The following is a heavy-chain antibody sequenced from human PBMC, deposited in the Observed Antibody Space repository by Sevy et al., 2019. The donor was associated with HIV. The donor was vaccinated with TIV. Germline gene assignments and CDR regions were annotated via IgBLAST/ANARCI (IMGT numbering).Heavy chain of an antibody. CDR3: AKSIRDYYYGMDV. D-gene: IGHD3-9*01. Sequence: GGSLRLSCAASGFTFSSYGMHWVRQAPGKGLEWVAVISYDGSNKYYADSVKGRFTIPRDNSKNTLYLQMNGLKAEDTAVYYCAKSIRDYYYGMDVWGQGTTVTVSS. CDR1: GFTFSSYG. CDR2: ISYDGSNK. J-gene: IGHJ6*02. V-gene: IGHV3-30*18.